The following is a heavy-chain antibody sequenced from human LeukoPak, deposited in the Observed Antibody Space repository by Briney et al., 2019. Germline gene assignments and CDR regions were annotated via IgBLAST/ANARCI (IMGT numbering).Heavy chain of an antibody. CDR3: AREMTTVTHDAFDI. CDR2: INPNSGGT. Sequence: ASVKVSCKASGYTFTVYYMHWVRQAPGQGLEWMGRINPNSGGTKYAQKFQGRVTMTRDTSISTAYLELSRLRSDDTAVYYCAREMTTVTHDAFDIWGQGTMVTVSS. V-gene: IGHV1-2*06. J-gene: IGHJ3*02. D-gene: IGHD4-17*01. CDR1: GYTFTVYY.